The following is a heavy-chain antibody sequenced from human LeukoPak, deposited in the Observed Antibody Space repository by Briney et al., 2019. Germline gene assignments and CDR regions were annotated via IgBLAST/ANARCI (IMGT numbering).Heavy chain of an antibody. D-gene: IGHD6-19*01. V-gene: IGHV3-21*01. Sequence: GGSLRLSCAASGFTFSSYWMSWVRQAPGKGLEWVSSISSSSSYIYYADSVKGRFTISRDNAKNSLYLQMNSLRAEDTAVYYCAGDPDGSSGLDYWGQGTLVTVSS. J-gene: IGHJ4*02. CDR1: GFTFSSYW. CDR3: AGDPDGSSGLDY. CDR2: ISSSSSYI.